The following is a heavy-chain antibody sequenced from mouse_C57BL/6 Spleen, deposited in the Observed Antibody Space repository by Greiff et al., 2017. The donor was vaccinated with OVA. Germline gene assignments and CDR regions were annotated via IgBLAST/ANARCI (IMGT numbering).Heavy chain of an antibody. CDR2: ISGGGGNT. D-gene: IGHD3-2*02. CDR3: ARHEDSSGFDY. J-gene: IGHJ2*01. V-gene: IGHV5-9*01. CDR1: GFTFSSYT. Sequence: EVKLMESGGGLVKPGGSLKLSCAASGFTFSSYTMSWVRQTPEKRLEWVATISGGGGNTYYPDSVKGRFTISRDNAKNTLYLQMSSLRSEDTALYYCARHEDSSGFDYWGQGTTLTVSS.